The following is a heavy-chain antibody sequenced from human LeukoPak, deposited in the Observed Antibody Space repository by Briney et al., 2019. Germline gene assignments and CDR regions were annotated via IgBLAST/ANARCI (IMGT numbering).Heavy chain of an antibody. CDR1: GGSTSSSSYY. D-gene: IGHD5-18*01. Sequence: SETLSLTCTVSGGSTSSSSYYWSWIRQPPGKGLEWIGSIYYSGSTYYNPSLKSRVTISVDTSKNQFSLKLSSVTAADTAVYYCALQLWLSGDYYYYMDVWGKGTTVTVSS. CDR2: IYYSGST. CDR3: ALQLWLSGDYYYYMDV. J-gene: IGHJ6*03. V-gene: IGHV4-39*01.